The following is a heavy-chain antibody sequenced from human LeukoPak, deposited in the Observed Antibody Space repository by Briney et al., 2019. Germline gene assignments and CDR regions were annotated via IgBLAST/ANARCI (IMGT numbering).Heavy chain of an antibody. CDR1: GYTFTSYG. CDR2: ISAYNGNT. CDR3: ARDYYDSSGYGNRHAFDI. V-gene: IGHV1-18*01. D-gene: IGHD3-22*01. Sequence: ASVKVSCKASGYTFTSYGISWVRQAPGQGLEWMGWISAYNGNTNYAQKLQGRVTMTTDTSTSTAYMELRSLRSDDTAVYYCARDYYDSSGYGNRHAFDIWGQGTMVTVSS. J-gene: IGHJ3*02.